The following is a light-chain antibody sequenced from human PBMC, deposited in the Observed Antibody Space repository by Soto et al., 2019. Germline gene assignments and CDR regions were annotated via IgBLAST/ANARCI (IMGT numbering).Light chain of an antibody. CDR1: VSDVVVYRY. J-gene: IGLJ1*01. Sequence: QSALAQPASVSGSPGQSIAISFTVTVSDVVVYRYVSFYQQHPVKAPKLIIYDFINLPSWFADRFCVSKSGNTASLTISGXQSEDEDDYDCHSYTSSSSYVFGTGTKVTVL. CDR2: DFI. CDR3: HSYTSSSSYV. V-gene: IGLV2-14*01.